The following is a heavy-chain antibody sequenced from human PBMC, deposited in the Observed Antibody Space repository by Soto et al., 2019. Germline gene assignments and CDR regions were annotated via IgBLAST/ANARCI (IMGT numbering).Heavy chain of an antibody. CDR3: ARPYFGDYWYFDL. CDR2: IIPALGTA. D-gene: IGHD4-17*01. CDR1: GGTFSSHT. Sequence: QDQLVQSGAEVKKPGSSVKVSCKASGGTFSSHTFSWVRQAPGQGLEWMGRIIPALGTATYAQKFQGRVTITADESATTVYMELNSLRSEDTAGYYCARPYFGDYWYFDLWGRGTLVTVSS. J-gene: IGHJ2*01. V-gene: IGHV1-69*08.